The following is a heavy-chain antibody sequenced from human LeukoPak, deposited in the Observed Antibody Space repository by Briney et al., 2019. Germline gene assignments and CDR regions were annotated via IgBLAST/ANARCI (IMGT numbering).Heavy chain of an antibody. CDR1: GGTFSSYA. CDR3: ARDRRSDYYYRGESFDY. CDR2: IIPIFGIA. J-gene: IGHJ4*02. V-gene: IGHV1-69*04. Sequence: ASVKVSCKASGGTFSSYAISWVRQAPGQGLEWMGRIIPIFGIANYAQKFQGRVTITADKSTSTAYMELSSLRSEDTAVYYCARDRRSDYYYRGESFDYWGQGTLVTVSS. D-gene: IGHD3-10*01.